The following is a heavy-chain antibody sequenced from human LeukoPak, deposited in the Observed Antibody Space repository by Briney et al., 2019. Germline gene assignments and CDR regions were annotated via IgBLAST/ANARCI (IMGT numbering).Heavy chain of an antibody. V-gene: IGHV3-23*01. D-gene: IGHD3-22*01. Sequence: GGSLRLSCAASGFTFSSYAMSWVRQAPGKGLEWVSAISGSGGSTYYADSVKGRFTIPRDNSKNTLYLQMNSLRAEDTAVYYCAKERPAYYYDSSGYLAGYYFDYWGQGTLVTVSS. CDR2: ISGSGGST. CDR1: GFTFSSYA. J-gene: IGHJ4*02. CDR3: AKERPAYYYDSSGYLAGYYFDY.